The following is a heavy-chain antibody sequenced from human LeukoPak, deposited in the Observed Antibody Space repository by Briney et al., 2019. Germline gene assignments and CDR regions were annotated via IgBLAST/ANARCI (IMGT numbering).Heavy chain of an antibody. Sequence: GGALRLSCAASGFTVSSNYMNWVRQAPGKGLEWVSVIYSGGSTYYADSVKGRFTISRGNSKKTLYLQMNSLRAEDTAVYYCARGRVGYYFDYWGQGTLVTVSS. CDR2: IYSGGST. CDR3: ARGRVGYYFDY. J-gene: IGHJ4*02. D-gene: IGHD1-26*01. CDR1: GFTVSSNY. V-gene: IGHV3-66*02.